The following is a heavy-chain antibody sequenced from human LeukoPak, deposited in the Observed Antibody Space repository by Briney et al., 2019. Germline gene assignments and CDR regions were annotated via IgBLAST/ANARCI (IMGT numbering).Heavy chain of an antibody. Sequence: GGSLRLSCAASGFTFSSYSMNWVRQAPGEGLEWVSYISSSSSTIYYADSVKGRFTISRDNAKNSLYLQMNSLRAEDTAVYYCARDSGFYYYYYMDVWGKGTTVTVSS. CDR2: ISSSSSTI. D-gene: IGHD3-10*01. CDR1: GFTFSSYS. V-gene: IGHV3-48*04. CDR3: ARDSGFYYYYYMDV. J-gene: IGHJ6*03.